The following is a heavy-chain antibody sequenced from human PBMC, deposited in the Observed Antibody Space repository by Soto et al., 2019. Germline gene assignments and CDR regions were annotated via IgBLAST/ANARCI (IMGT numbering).Heavy chain of an antibody. CDR2: IYPGDSDT. J-gene: IGHJ4*02. CDR3: ARPHSSSWIVDY. D-gene: IGHD6-13*01. Sequence: ETLSLTCTVSGGSISSYYWSWIRQPPGKGLEWMGIIYPGDSDTRYSPSFQGQVTISADKSISTAYLQWSSLKASDTAMYYCARPHSSSWIVDYWGQGTLVTVSS. CDR1: GGSISSYY. V-gene: IGHV5-51*01.